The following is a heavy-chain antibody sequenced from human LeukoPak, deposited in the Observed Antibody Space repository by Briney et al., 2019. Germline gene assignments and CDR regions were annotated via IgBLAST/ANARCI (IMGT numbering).Heavy chain of an antibody. V-gene: IGHV4-34*01. CDR3: ARGSEEMTTVTEHPKSCYFDY. CDR2: INHSGST. CDR1: GGSFSGYY. Sequence: PSETLSLTCAVYGGSFSGYYWSWIRQPPGKGLEWIGEINHSGSTNYNPSLKSRVTISVDTSKNQSSLKLSSVTAADTAVYYCARGSEEMTTVTEHPKSCYFDYWGQGTLVTVSS. D-gene: IGHD4-17*01. J-gene: IGHJ4*02.